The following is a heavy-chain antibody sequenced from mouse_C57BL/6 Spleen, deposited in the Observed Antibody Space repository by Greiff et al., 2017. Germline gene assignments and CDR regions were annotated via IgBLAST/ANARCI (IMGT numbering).Heavy chain of an antibody. D-gene: IGHD1-1*01. Sequence: QVQLQQPGAELVRPGSSVKLSCKASGYTFTSYWMHWVKQRPIQGLEWIGNIDPSDSETHYNQKFKDKATLTVDKSSSTAYMQLSSLTSEDSAVYYGARGTTVVSFPFDYWGQGTTLTVSS. CDR3: ARGTTVVSFPFDY. CDR2: IDPSDSET. CDR1: GYTFTSYW. J-gene: IGHJ2*01. V-gene: IGHV1-52*01.